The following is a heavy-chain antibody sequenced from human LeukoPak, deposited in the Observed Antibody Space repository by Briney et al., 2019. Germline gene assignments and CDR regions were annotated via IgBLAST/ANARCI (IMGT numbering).Heavy chain of an antibody. CDR3: ARRAGAYSHPYDH. CDR1: GSTFSSYG. V-gene: IGHV3-53*01. CDR2: IYSDNT. D-gene: IGHD4/OR15-4a*01. Sequence: GGSLRLSCAASGSTFSSYGMHWVRQAPGKGLEWVSFIYSDNTHYSDSVKGRFTISRDNSKNTLYLQMNSLRAEDTAVYYCARRAGAYSHPYDHWGQGTLVTVSS. J-gene: IGHJ4*02.